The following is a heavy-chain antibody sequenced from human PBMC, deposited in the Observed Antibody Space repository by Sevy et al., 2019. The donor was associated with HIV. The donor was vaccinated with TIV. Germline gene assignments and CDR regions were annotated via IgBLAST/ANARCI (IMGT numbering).Heavy chain of an antibody. CDR2: IGTAGDT. J-gene: IGHJ6*02. Sequence: GGSLRLSCAASGFTFSSYDMHWVRQATGKGLEWVSAIGTAGDTYYPGSVKGRFTISRENAKNSLYLQMNSLRAGDTAVYYCARGREPVGFGELLPPYYGMDVWSQGTTVTVSS. D-gene: IGHD3-10*01. CDR1: GFTFSSYD. CDR3: ARGREPVGFGELLPPYYGMDV. V-gene: IGHV3-13*01.